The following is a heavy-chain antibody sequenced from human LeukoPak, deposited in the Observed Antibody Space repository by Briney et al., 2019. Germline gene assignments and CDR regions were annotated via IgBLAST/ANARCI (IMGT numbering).Heavy chain of an antibody. V-gene: IGHV1-2*02. Sequence: GASVKVSCKASGYTFTGYYMHWVRQAPGQGLEWMGWINPNSGGTNYAQKFQGRVTMTRDTSISTAYMELSRLRSDDTAVYYCARDLRDYYGSRSYYRPHANYYYYYGMDVWGQGTTVTVSS. CDR1: GYTFTGYY. CDR2: INPNSGGT. D-gene: IGHD3-10*01. CDR3: ARDLRDYYGSRSYYRPHANYYYYYGMDV. J-gene: IGHJ6*02.